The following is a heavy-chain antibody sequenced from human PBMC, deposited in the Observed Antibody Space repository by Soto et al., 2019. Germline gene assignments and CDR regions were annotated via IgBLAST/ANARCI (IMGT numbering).Heavy chain of an antibody. Sequence: GGSLRLSCTASGFTFSTYGMHWVRQAPGKGLEWVAMIWFDSSNRYYADSVKGRFIISRDNSKNTLYLQMNSLRAEDTAVYYCARETYYYGSGSYYPPVPNFDYWGQGTLVTVSS. CDR2: IWFDSSNR. J-gene: IGHJ4*02. CDR1: GFTFSTYG. CDR3: ARETYYYGSGSYYPPVPNFDY. V-gene: IGHV3-33*01. D-gene: IGHD3-10*01.